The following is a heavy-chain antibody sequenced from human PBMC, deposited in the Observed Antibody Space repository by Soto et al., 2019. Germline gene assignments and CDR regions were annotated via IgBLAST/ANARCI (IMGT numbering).Heavy chain of an antibody. Sequence: PGGSLRLSCVASGFTFSRYGMYWVRQAPGKGLEWVAFIWNDGSNENYADSVKGRFTIFRDNSKNTLYLQMSSLRVEDTAVYYCARPLVRGVIDYWGQGTLVTVSS. CDR2: IWNDGSNE. CDR1: GFTFSRYG. J-gene: IGHJ4*02. V-gene: IGHV3-33*07. CDR3: ARPLVRGVIDY. D-gene: IGHD3-10*01.